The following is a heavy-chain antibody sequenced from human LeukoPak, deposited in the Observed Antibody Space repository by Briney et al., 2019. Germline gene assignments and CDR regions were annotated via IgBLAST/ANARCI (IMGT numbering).Heavy chain of an antibody. J-gene: IGHJ3*02. CDR2: ISAYNGNT. CDR3: ARGMSGYTEDPFDI. Sequence: ASVEVSCKASGYTFTSYSINWVRQAPGQGLEWMAWISAYNGNTNYAQKFYGRVTLTRDTSTSTAYMELRSLRSDDTAVYFCARGMSGYTEDPFDIWGQGTVVTVSS. CDR1: GYTFTSYS. V-gene: IGHV1-18*01. D-gene: IGHD2-2*02.